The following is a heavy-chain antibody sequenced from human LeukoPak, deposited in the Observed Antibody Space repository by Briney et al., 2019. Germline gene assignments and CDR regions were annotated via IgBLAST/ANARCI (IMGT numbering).Heavy chain of an antibody. J-gene: IGHJ4*02. D-gene: IGHD3-22*01. CDR3: ARGENDSSGHYPLFDY. V-gene: IGHV1-3*01. CDR1: GYTFTSYA. Sequence: GASVKVSCKASGYTFTSYAMHWVRQAPGQRLEWMGWINAGNGNTKYSQKFQGRVTITRDTSASTAYMELSSLRSEDTAVYYCARGENDSSGHYPLFDYWGQGTLVTVSS. CDR2: INAGNGNT.